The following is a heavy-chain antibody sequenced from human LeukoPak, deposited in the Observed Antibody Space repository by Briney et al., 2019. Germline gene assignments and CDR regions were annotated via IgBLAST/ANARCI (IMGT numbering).Heavy chain of an antibody. CDR2: TSSDLNVK. Sequence: GGSLRLSCAASGFTFRNYVIHWVRQAPGEGLEWVAVTSSDLNVKLYADSVKGRFTISRDNSRSTLYLQMNSLRPEDTAIYYCAREGYYGSGSPPSLYFDYWGQGTLVTVSS. CDR3: AREGYYGSGSPPSLYFDY. V-gene: IGHV3-30-3*01. J-gene: IGHJ4*02. CDR1: GFTFRNYV. D-gene: IGHD3-10*01.